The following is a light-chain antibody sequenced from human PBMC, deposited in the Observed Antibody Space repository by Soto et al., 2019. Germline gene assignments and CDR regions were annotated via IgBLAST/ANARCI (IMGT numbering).Light chain of an antibody. CDR1: QSVSSH. Sequence: IVLTQAPGTLSLSPGGGATVSCRASQSVSSHLAWYQQKRGQAPRLLIYDASSRASGIPARFSGRGSGTDFTLTISYLEPEDFAIYYCQQGGNWPLTFGQGTRLEIK. CDR2: DAS. V-gene: IGKV3-11*01. J-gene: IGKJ5*01. CDR3: QQGGNWPLT.